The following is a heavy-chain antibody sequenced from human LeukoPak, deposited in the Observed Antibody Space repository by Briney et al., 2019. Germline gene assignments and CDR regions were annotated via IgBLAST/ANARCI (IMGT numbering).Heavy chain of an antibody. J-gene: IGHJ5*02. CDR3: ARVIKDTEHCYGSGSYRGIGWFDP. D-gene: IGHD3-10*01. CDR2: IYYSGST. CDR1: GGSISSGGYY. V-gene: IGHV4-31*03. Sequence: SETLSLTCTVSGGSISSGGYYWSWIRQHPGKGLEWIGYIYYSGSTYYNPSLKSRVTISVDTSRNQFSLKLSSVTAADTAVYYCARVIKDTEHCYGSGSYRGIGWFDPWGQGTLVTVSS.